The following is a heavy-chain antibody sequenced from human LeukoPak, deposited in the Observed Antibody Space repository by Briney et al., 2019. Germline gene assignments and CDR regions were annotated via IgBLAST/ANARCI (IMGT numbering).Heavy chain of an antibody. CDR3: ARIIVGATDAFDI. D-gene: IGHD1-26*01. Sequence: GESLKISCKGSGYSFSSHRIGWVRQMPGKGLEWMGIIYPGDSDTKYSPSFQGQVTISGDKSISTAYLQWSCLKASDTAMYYCARIIVGATDAFDIWGQGTMVTVSS. CDR1: GYSFSSHR. V-gene: IGHV5-51*01. CDR2: IYPGDSDT. J-gene: IGHJ3*02.